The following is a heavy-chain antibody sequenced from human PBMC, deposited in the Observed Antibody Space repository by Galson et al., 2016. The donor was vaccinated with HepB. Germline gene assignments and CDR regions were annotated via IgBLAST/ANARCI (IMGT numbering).Heavy chain of an antibody. CDR3: ANLRGFGELLYNNRGNGSTGYYFDH. Sequence: SLRLSCAASGFNFSNFAMTWVRQTPGKGLEWVSGITVSGANTFYADSVKGRFTVSRDNSKDTLFLHMKSLSVEDTAIYYCANLRGFGELLYNNRGNGSTGYYFDHWGRGTPVTVSS. J-gene: IGHJ4*02. D-gene: IGHD3-10*01. V-gene: IGHV3-23*01. CDR1: GFNFSNFA. CDR2: ITVSGANT.